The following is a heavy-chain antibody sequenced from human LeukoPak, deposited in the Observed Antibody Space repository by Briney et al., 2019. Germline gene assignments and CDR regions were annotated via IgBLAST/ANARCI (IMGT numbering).Heavy chain of an antibody. D-gene: IGHD1-26*01. V-gene: IGHV3-48*04. Sequence: QAGGSLRLSCAASGFTFSSYSMNWVRQAPRKGLEWVSYISSSSTIYYADSVKGRFTISRDNAKNSLYLQMNSLRAEDTAVYYCARDSGSYFSYWGQGTLVTVSP. CDR2: ISSSSTI. CDR1: GFTFSSYS. CDR3: ARDSGSYFSY. J-gene: IGHJ4*02.